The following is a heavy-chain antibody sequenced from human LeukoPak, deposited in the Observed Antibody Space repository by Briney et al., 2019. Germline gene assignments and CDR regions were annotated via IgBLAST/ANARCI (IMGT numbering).Heavy chain of an antibody. CDR1: GYTFTSYG. CDR2: ISAYNGNT. Sequence: ASVKVSCKASGYTFTSYGISWVRQAPGQGLEWMGWISAYNGNTNCAQKLQGRVTMTTDTSTSTAYMELRSLRSDDTAVYYCARDYPYYYDSSGYYSTRGDAFDIWGQGTMVTVSS. CDR3: ARDYPYYYDSSGYYSTRGDAFDI. D-gene: IGHD3-22*01. J-gene: IGHJ3*02. V-gene: IGHV1-18*01.